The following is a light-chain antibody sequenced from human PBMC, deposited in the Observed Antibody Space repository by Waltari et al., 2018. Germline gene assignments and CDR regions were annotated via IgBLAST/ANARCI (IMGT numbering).Light chain of an antibody. CDR3: QQYYSSPNT. V-gene: IGKV4-1*01. CDR1: QSVFHTNDKNY. Sequence: DIVMTQSPDSLAVSLGERAVINCKSSQSVFHTNDKNYLAWYQPKPGQPPKLLIYWASTRDSGVPDRFSGSGSGTDFTLAISSLQPEDVAVYVCQQYYSSPNTFGQGTKVEIK. CDR2: WAS. J-gene: IGKJ2*01.